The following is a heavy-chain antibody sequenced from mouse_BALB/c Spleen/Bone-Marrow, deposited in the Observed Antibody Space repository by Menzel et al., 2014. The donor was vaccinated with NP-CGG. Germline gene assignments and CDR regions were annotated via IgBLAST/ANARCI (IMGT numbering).Heavy chain of an antibody. CDR3: TRGGNWEDFDY. Sequence: EVKLVESGGGLVQPGGSRKLSCAASGFTFSSFGMHWVRQAPEKGLEWFAYISSGSSPIFYADTVKGRFTISRDNPKNTLFLQMTSLRSEDTAMYYCTRGGNWEDFDYWGQGTTLTVSS. D-gene: IGHD4-1*01. V-gene: IGHV5-17*02. CDR2: ISSGSSPI. CDR1: GFTFSSFG. J-gene: IGHJ2*01.